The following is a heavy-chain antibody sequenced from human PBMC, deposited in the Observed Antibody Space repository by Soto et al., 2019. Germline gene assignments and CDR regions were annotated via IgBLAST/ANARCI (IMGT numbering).Heavy chain of an antibody. Sequence: ASLKVSCKASGDTVANYDINWVRQATGQGLEWMGWMNPYSGATGFAQKFQDRVTLTRNTSTSTVYLELHSLKSEDTAVYFCATKMIGHFDYWGQGALVTVSS. J-gene: IGHJ4*02. CDR1: GDTVANYD. V-gene: IGHV1-8*02. D-gene: IGHD2-21*01. CDR2: MNPYSGAT. CDR3: ATKMIGHFDY.